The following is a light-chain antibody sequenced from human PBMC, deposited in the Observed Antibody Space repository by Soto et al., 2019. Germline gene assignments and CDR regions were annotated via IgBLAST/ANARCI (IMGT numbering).Light chain of an antibody. CDR2: EVS. Sequence: QSVLTQPPSASGSPGQSVTISCTGTSRDVGGYNWVSWYQQHPGKAPKFMIYEVSRRPSGVPGRFSGSKSGNTASLTISGLQTDDEADYYCASYAGSNNPVIFGGGTKLTVL. CDR3: ASYAGSNNPVI. J-gene: IGLJ2*01. CDR1: SRDVGGYNW. V-gene: IGLV2-8*01.